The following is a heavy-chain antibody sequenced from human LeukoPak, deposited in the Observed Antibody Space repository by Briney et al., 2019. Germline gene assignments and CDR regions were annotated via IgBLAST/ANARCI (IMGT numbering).Heavy chain of an antibody. Sequence: PSETLSLTCTVSGGSISGYYWSWIRQPPGKGLEWIGDIYYSRSTNYNPSLKSRVTISVDTSKNQFSLKVSSVTAADTAVYYCARVGMFRFDPWGQGTLVTVSS. J-gene: IGHJ5*02. CDR1: GGSISGYY. CDR2: IYYSRST. D-gene: IGHD3-10*02. CDR3: ARVGMFRFDP. V-gene: IGHV4-59*01.